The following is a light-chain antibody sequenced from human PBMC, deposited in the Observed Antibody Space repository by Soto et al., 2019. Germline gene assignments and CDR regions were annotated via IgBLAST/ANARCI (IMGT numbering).Light chain of an antibody. V-gene: IGKV2-28*01. CDR3: MQSLQTLYT. Sequence: EIVITQSPLSLSVTPGEPASISCRSNQSLLKSGGYNYLDWYLQKPGQSPQVVIYMGAGRAPGVPDRFSGRGSGTSFTLEISRVEAEDVGIYYCMQSLQTLYTFGQGTKLEIK. CDR1: QSLLKSGGYNY. CDR2: MGA. J-gene: IGKJ2*01.